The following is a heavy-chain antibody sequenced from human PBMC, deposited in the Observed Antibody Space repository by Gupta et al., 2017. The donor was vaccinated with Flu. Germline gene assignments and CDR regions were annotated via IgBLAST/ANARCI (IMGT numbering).Heavy chain of an antibody. CDR1: GFTFSSYW. CDR2: INSGGSSS. D-gene: IGHD2-2*01. V-gene: IGHV3-74*01. Sequence: EVQMVNSGGGLVQPGGSLRLSCAASGFTFSSYWQHWVRQAPGKGLVWVSRINSGGSSSSYADSVKGRFTISRDNAKNTLYLQMNSLRAEDTAGYYCARQPFCSSTSCLTYFDYWGQGTLVTVSS. CDR3: ARQPFCSSTSCLTYFDY. J-gene: IGHJ4*02.